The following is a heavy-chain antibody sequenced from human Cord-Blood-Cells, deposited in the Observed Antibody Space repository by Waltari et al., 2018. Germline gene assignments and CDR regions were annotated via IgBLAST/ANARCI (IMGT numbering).Heavy chain of an antibody. D-gene: IGHD3-9*01. CDR3: ARDERYVGADYDILTGYYYYYYMDV. CDR2: ISSSSSYI. CDR1: GFTFSSYS. J-gene: IGHJ6*03. V-gene: IGHV3-21*01. Sequence: EVQLVESGGGLVKPGGSLRLSCAASGFTFSSYSMNWVRQAPGKGLEWVPSISSSSSYIYYADSVKGRFTISRDNAKNSLYLQMNSLRAEDTAVYYCARDERYVGADYDILTGYYYYYYMDVWGKGTTVTVSS.